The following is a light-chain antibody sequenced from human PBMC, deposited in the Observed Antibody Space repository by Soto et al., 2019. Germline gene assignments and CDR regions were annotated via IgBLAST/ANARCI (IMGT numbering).Light chain of an antibody. CDR2: DSS. V-gene: IGKV3-15*01. Sequence: IVMTDSPATLSVSPWQIATLSCRASESVSSHLAWYQQKPGQAPRLLIYDSSTRATGIPARFSGSESGTEFTLTISSLQSEDFAVDYCHHYHNWPMTFGQGTRLEIK. CDR1: ESVSSH. CDR3: HHYHNWPMT. J-gene: IGKJ5*01.